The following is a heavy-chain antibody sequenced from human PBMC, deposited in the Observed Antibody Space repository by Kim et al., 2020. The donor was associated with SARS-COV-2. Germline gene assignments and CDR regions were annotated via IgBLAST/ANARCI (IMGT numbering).Heavy chain of an antibody. V-gene: IGHV3-33*01. CDR1: GFTFSNYG. Sequence: GRSLRLSCVASGFTFSNYGIHWVRQAPGKGLDWVSLIYYNGIKISYAESVRGRFTTSRDNSKDTVYLEMNSLRAEDTAVYYCARRFGVTFDYWGQGTPVT. CDR2: IYYNGIKI. CDR3: ARRFGVTFDY. J-gene: IGHJ4*02. D-gene: IGHD3-10*01.